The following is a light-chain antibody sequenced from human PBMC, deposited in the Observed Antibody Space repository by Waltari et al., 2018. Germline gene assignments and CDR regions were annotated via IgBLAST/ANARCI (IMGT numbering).Light chain of an antibody. CDR2: AAS. Sequence: DIQMTQSPSSLSASVGDRVTITCRASESISNYLNWYQQKEGKAPKLLIYAASNLQSGVPSRFSGSGSGTDFTLTISSLQPADFAAYYCQQSYTLPRTFGQGTKVEIK. V-gene: IGKV1-39*01. CDR1: ESISNY. J-gene: IGKJ1*01. CDR3: QQSYTLPRT.